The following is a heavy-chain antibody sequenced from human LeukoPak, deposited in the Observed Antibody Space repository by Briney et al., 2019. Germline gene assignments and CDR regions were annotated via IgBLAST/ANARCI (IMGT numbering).Heavy chain of an antibody. Sequence: GGSLRLSCAASGFTFSSYEMNWVRQAPGKGLEWVSYISSSGSTIYYADSVKGRFTISRDNAKNSLYLQMNSLRAEYTAVYYCARDMAAAGPDAIDYWGQGTLVTVSS. CDR3: ARDMAAAGPDAIDY. CDR2: ISSSGSTI. D-gene: IGHD6-13*01. J-gene: IGHJ4*02. CDR1: GFTFSSYE. V-gene: IGHV3-48*03.